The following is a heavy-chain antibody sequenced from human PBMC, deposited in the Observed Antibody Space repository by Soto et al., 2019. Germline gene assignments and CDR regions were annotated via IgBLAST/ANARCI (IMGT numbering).Heavy chain of an antibody. V-gene: IGHV3-30*18. CDR3: AKAVAGTLYYFDY. J-gene: IGHJ4*02. D-gene: IGHD6-19*01. Sequence: QVQLVESGGGVVQPGRSLRLSCAASGFTFSSYGMHWVRQAPGKGLEWVAVISYDGSNKYYADSVKGRFTISRDNSKNTLYLQMNSLRAEDTAVYYCAKAVAGTLYYFDYWGQGTLVTVSS. CDR1: GFTFSSYG. CDR2: ISYDGSNK.